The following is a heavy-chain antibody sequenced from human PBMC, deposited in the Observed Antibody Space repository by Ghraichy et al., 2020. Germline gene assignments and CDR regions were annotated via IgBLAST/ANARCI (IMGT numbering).Heavy chain of an antibody. J-gene: IGHJ3*02. D-gene: IGHD6-19*01. CDR3: ATAIRSGWPAFDI. CDR2: ISGSGGST. Sequence: GGSRRLSCAASGFTFSSYAMSWVRQAPGKGLEWVSAISGSGGSTYYADSVKGRFTISRDNSKNTLYLQMNSLRAEDTAVYYCATAIRSGWPAFDIWGQGTMVTVSS. CDR1: GFTFSSYA. V-gene: IGHV3-23*01.